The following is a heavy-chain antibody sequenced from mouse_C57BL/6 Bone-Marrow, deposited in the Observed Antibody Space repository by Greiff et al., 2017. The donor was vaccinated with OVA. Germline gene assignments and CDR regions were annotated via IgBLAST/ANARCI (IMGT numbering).Heavy chain of an antibody. CDR3: ARSEGAMDY. J-gene: IGHJ4*01. Sequence: QVQLKQSGAELARPGASVKLSCKASGYTFTSYGISWVKQRTGQGLEWIGEIYPRSGNTYYNEKFKGKATLTADKSSSTAYMELRSLTSEDSAVYFCARSEGAMDYWGQGTSVTVSS. V-gene: IGHV1-81*01. CDR1: GYTFTSYG. CDR2: IYPRSGNT.